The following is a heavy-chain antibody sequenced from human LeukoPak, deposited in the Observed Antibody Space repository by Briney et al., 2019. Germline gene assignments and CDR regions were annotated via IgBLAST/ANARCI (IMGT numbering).Heavy chain of an antibody. CDR1: GFTFNNYA. D-gene: IGHD6-6*01. J-gene: IGHJ3*02. CDR3: ARELGVSRAFDI. V-gene: IGHV3-30*09. CDR2: ISYDGYTK. Sequence: GGSLRLSCAASGFTFNNYAMHWVRQAPGKGLEWVADISYDGYTKYYADSVKGRFAISRDNGKNSLYLQMNSLTAEDTAVYYCARELGVSRAFDIWGQGTMVTVSS.